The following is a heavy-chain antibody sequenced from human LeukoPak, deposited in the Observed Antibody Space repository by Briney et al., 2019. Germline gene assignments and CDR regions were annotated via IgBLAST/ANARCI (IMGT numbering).Heavy chain of an antibody. CDR1: GGSISSSSYY. J-gene: IGHJ4*02. CDR2: IYYSGST. V-gene: IGHV4-39*07. CDR3: ARGGPYYYGSGSYYSY. D-gene: IGHD3-10*01. Sequence: SETLSLTCTVSGGSISSSSYYWGWIRQPPGKGLEWLGSIYYSGSTYYNPSLKSRVTISVDTSKNQFSLKLSSVTAADTAVYYCARGGPYYYGSGSYYSYWGQGTLVTVSS.